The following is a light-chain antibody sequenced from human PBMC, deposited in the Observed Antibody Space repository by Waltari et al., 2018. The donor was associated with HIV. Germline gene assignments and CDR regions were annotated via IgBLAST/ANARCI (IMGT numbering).Light chain of an antibody. J-gene: IGLJ2*01. CDR1: STDIGASDY. Sequence: QSALTQPASVSGSPGQSITISCSGASTDIGASDYASWYRQLPARAPRLILYEVKKRPSGVSSRFSGSKSGNTASLTISGLQVEDEAVYFCSSYSTGDTLVLFGGGTRLTVL. V-gene: IGLV2-14*01. CDR2: EVK. CDR3: SSYSTGDTLVL.